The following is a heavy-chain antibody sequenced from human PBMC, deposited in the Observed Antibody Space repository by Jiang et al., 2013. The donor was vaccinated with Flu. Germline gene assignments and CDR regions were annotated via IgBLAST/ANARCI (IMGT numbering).Heavy chain of an antibody. CDR1: GGSFSGYY. V-gene: IGHV4-34*01. D-gene: IGHD3-10*01. CDR3: ARHRYRSGSYFYYYYGMDV. J-gene: IGHJ6*02. Sequence: GLLKPSETLSLTCAVYGGSFSGYYWSWIRQPPGKGLEWIGEINHSGSTNYNPSLKSRVTISVDTPKNQFSLKLSSVTAADTAVYYCARHRYRSGSYFYYYYGMDVWGQGTTVTVSS. CDR2: INHSGST.